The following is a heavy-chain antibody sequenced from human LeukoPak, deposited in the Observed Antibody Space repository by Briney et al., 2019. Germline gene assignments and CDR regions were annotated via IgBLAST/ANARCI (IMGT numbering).Heavy chain of an antibody. V-gene: IGHV5-51*01. CDR3: ARPHYYGSGSYPPPVDP. D-gene: IGHD3-10*01. CDR1: EYSFPNYC. Sequence: GESLKISCKHSEYSFPNYCIGWVRQMPGKGLEWMGVIYPDDSDTRYSPSFQGQVTISADKSISTAYLQWSSLKASDTAMYYRARPHYYGSGSYPPPVDPWGQGTLVTVSS. J-gene: IGHJ5*02. CDR2: IYPDDSDT.